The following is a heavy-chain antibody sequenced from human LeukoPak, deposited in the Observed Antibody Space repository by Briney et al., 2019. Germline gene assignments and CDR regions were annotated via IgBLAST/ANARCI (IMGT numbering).Heavy chain of an antibody. CDR2: IYYNENT. CDR1: GVSSYTTTFY. D-gene: IGHD2-15*01. J-gene: IGHJ3*02. V-gene: IGHV4-39*01. CDR3: ARQLAAGNDAFDI. Sequence: SETLSLTPSVSGVSSYTTTFYWAWIRQPPGKGLEFIGSIYYNENTYHNPSLRSRLTISVDTSTNHFSLRLTSVTAADTAIYYCARQLAAGNDAFDIWGQGTVVTVSS.